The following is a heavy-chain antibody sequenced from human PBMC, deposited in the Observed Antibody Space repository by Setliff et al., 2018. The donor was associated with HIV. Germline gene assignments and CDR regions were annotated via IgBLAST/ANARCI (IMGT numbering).Heavy chain of an antibody. J-gene: IGHJ4*02. CDR2: ISSGGEIM. CDR3: AKSLLVAGNDY. Sequence: LRLSCAASGFTFSSYSMNWVRQAPGKGLEWVSAISSGGEIMFYADSVKGRFTISRDNSKNTLYLQMISLRADDTAVYYCAKSLLVAGNDYWGQGTLVTVSS. V-gene: IGHV3-23*01. D-gene: IGHD2-8*02. CDR1: GFTFSSYS.